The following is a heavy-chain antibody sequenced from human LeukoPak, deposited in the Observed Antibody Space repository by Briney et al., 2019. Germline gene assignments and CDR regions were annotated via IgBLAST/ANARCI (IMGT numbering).Heavy chain of an antibody. CDR2: ISSSGSTI. J-gene: IGHJ3*02. CDR1: GFTFSSYE. V-gene: IGHV3-48*03. D-gene: IGHD3-9*01. Sequence: GGSLRLSCAASGFTFSSYEMNWVRQAPGKGLEWVSYISSSGSTIYYADSVKGRFTISRDNAKNSLYLQMNSLRAEDTAVYYCASPPDYDILTGYAFDIWGQGTMVTVSS. CDR3: ASPPDYDILTGYAFDI.